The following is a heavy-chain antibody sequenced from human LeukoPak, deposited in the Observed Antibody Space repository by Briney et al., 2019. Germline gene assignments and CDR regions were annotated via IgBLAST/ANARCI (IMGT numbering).Heavy chain of an antibody. D-gene: IGHD6-6*01. Sequence: ASVKVSCKASGGTFSSYAISWVRQAPGQGLEWMGWINPNSGGTYYAQKFQDRVTMTRDTSISTAYMELSGLRSDDTAFYYCARGGDIATRPFDYWGQGTLVTVSS. CDR2: INPNSGGT. CDR1: GGTFSSYA. V-gene: IGHV1-2*02. CDR3: ARGGDIATRPFDY. J-gene: IGHJ4*02.